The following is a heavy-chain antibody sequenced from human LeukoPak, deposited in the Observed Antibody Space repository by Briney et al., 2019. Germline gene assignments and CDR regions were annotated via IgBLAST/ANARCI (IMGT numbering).Heavy chain of an antibody. CDR3: ARHPLRGGFDY. CDR1: GGSISSSNYY. Sequence: SETLSLTCTVSGGSISSSNYYWSWIRQPPGKGLEWIAYIFHTGDTRYNPSLKSRITISLDTSKNQFSLKLNSVTAADTAVYYCARHPLRGGFDYWGQGTLVTVSS. J-gene: IGHJ4*02. CDR2: IFHTGDT. V-gene: IGHV4-61*05.